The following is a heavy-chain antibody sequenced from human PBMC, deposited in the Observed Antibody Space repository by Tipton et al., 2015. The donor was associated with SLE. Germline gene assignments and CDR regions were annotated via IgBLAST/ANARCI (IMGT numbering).Heavy chain of an antibody. Sequence: GLVKPSETLSLTCAVYGGSFSGYYWSWIRQPPGKGLEWIGEINHSGSTNYNPSLKSRVTISVDTSKNQFSLKLSSVTAADTAVYYCESGAVGATSAFDIWGQGTMVTVSS. V-gene: IGHV4-34*01. CDR2: INHSGST. CDR3: ESGAVGATSAFDI. CDR1: GGSFSGYY. D-gene: IGHD1-26*01. J-gene: IGHJ3*02.